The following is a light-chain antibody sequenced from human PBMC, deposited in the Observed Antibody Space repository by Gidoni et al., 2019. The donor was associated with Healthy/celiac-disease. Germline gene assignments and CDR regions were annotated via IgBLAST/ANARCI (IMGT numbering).Light chain of an antibody. CDR3: QVWDSSSDHVV. CDR1: NIGSKS. J-gene: IGLJ2*01. Sequence: SYVLPQPPSVSVAPGKTARITCGGKNIGSKSVHWYQQKPGQAPVPVVYDDSDRPSGIPERFSGSNSGNTATLTISRVEAGDEADYYCQVWDSSSDHVVFGGGTKLTVL. V-gene: IGLV3-21*03. CDR2: DDS.